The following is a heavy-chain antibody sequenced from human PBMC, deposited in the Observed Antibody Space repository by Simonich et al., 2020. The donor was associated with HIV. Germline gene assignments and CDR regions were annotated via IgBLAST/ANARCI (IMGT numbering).Heavy chain of an antibody. J-gene: IGHJ4*02. CDR3: ARDLITAAGSGPFDY. V-gene: IGHV1-46*01. Sequence: VQLVQSGAAVKKPGASVKVSCKASGYTFTSYYMHWVRQAPGQGLEWMGISNPSGGSTTYATKFQGRVTMTRDTSTSTVYMELSSLRSEDTAVYYCARDLITAAGSGPFDYWGQGTLVTVSS. CDR2: SNPSGGST. CDR1: GYTFTSYY. D-gene: IGHD6-13*01.